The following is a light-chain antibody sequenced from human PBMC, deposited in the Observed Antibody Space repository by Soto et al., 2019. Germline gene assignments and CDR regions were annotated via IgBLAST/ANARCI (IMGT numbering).Light chain of an antibody. J-gene: IGLJ2*01. CDR2: EVS. Sequence: QSALTQPPSASGSPGQSVTISCTGTSSDVGGYNYVSWYQQHPGKAPKLMIYEVSKRPSGVPDRFSGSKSGNTASLTVSGLQAEDEAHYYCSSYAGSNNLVFGGRTKLTVL. CDR1: SSDVGGYNY. CDR3: SSYAGSNNLV. V-gene: IGLV2-8*01.